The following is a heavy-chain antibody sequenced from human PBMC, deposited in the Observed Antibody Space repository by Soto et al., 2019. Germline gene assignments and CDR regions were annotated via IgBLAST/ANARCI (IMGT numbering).Heavy chain of an antibody. CDR1: GFTFSSYG. D-gene: IGHD4-17*01. J-gene: IGHJ4*02. Sequence: QVQLVESGGGVVQPGRSLRLSCAASGFTFSSYGMHWVRQAPGKGLEWVAVIWYDGSNKYYADSVKGRFTISRDNSKNTLYLQMNSLRAEDTAVYYCAREPEEYGDYVLGQLDYWGQGTLVTVSS. CDR3: AREPEEYGDYVLGQLDY. V-gene: IGHV3-33*01. CDR2: IWYDGSNK.